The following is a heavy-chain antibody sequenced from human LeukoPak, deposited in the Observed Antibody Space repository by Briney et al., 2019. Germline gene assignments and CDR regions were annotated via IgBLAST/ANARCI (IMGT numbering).Heavy chain of an antibody. V-gene: IGHV4-34*01. Sequence: SETLSLTCAVYGGSFSGYYWSWIRQPPGKGPEWIGEINHSGSTNYNPSLKSRVTISVDTSKNQFSLKLSSVTAADTAVYYCARGFGARPTDYWGQGTLVTVSS. J-gene: IGHJ4*02. D-gene: IGHD1-26*01. CDR2: INHSGST. CDR3: ARGFGARPTDY. CDR1: GGSFSGYY.